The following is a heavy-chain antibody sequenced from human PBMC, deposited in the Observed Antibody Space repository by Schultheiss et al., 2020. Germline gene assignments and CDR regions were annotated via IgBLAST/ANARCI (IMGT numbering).Heavy chain of an antibody. J-gene: IGHJ5*02. CDR2: TYYRSQWYN. Sequence: SQTLSLTCAISGDSVSSNTAAWNWIRQSPSRGLEWLGRTYYRSQWYNDYAESVKSRIIIKADTSRNQFSLQLKSVTPEDTAVYYCVRDRLELTRIWWFDPWSKGTPVTVSS. CDR3: VRDRLELTRIWWFDP. V-gene: IGHV6-1*01. CDR1: GDSVSSNTAA. D-gene: IGHD1-7*01.